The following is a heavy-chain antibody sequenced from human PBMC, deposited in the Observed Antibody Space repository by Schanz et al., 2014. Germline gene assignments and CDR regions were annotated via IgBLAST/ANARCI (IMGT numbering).Heavy chain of an antibody. Sequence: QVQLVQSGAEVKKPAASVKVSCKASGYTLTSYGISWVRQAPGQGREWMGWISAYNGNTKYPQKLQGRVTKTTDTYTSAAYMELRSLRSDDTAVYYSAREAARFYDILSKEDYWGQGSLVTVSS. CDR2: ISAYNGNT. D-gene: IGHD3-9*01. V-gene: IGHV1-18*01. CDR1: GYTLTSYG. J-gene: IGHJ4*02. CDR3: AREAARFYDILSKEDY.